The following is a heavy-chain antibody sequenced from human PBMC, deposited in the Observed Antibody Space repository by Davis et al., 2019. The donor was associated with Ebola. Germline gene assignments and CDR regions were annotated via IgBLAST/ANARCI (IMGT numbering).Heavy chain of an antibody. CDR1: GGSISSSVYY. D-gene: IGHD2/OR15-2a*01. CDR3: ARDRAFLARENYFDY. CDR2: IYHSGST. V-gene: IGHV4-39*07. J-gene: IGHJ4*02. Sequence: MPSETLSLTCTVSGGSISSSVYYWGWIRQPPGKGLEWIGEIYHSGSTNYNPSLKSRVTISVDKSKNQFSLKLSSVTAADTAVYYCARDRAFLARENYFDYWGQGTLVTVSS.